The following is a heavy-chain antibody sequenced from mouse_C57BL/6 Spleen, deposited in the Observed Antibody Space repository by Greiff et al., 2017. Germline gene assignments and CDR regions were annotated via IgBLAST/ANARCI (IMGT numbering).Heavy chain of an antibody. CDR1: GFTFSSYA. V-gene: IGHV5-4*01. J-gene: IGHJ3*01. CDR3: ARESDSSGLVFAY. CDR2: ISDGGSYT. Sequence: EVMLVESGGGLVKPGGSLKLSCAASGFTFSSYAMPWVRQTPEKRLEWVATISDGGSYTYYPDNVKGRFTISRDNAKNNLYLQMSHLKSEDTAMYYCARESDSSGLVFAYWGQGTLVTVSA. D-gene: IGHD3-2*02.